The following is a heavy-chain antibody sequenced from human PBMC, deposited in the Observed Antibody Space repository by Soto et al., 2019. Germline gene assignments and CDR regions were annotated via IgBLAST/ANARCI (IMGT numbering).Heavy chain of an antibody. J-gene: IGHJ4*02. CDR3: ALLTGTTDFDY. Sequence: EVQLVESGGGLVQPGGSLRLSCAASGFTFSSYEMNWDRQAPGKGLEWVSYISSSGSTIYYADSVKGRFTISRDNAKNSLYLQMNSLRAEDTAVYYCALLTGTTDFDYWGQGTLVTVSS. D-gene: IGHD1-20*01. CDR2: ISSSGSTI. V-gene: IGHV3-48*03. CDR1: GFTFSSYE.